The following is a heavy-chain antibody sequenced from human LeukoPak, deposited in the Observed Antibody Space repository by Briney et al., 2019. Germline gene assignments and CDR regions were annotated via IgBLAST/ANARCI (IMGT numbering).Heavy chain of an antibody. Sequence: GGSLRLSCVASGFNFTNYWMTWVRQAPGKGLEWVSAISGSGGSTYYADSVKGRFTISRDNSKNTLYLQMNSLRAEDTAVYYCAKDTDSSGYYYYWGQGTLVTVSS. CDR2: ISGSGGST. CDR3: AKDTDSSGYYYY. D-gene: IGHD3-22*01. J-gene: IGHJ4*02. CDR1: GFNFTNYW. V-gene: IGHV3-23*01.